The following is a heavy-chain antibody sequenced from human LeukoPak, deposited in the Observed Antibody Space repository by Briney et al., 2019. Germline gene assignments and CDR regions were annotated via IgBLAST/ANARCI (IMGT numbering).Heavy chain of an antibody. J-gene: IGHJ4*02. V-gene: IGHV4-4*07. CDR2: IYTSGST. Sequence: PSETLSLTCTVSGGSMSSYYWSWIRQPAGKGLEWIGRIYTSGSTNYNPSLKSRVTMSVDTSKNQFSLKLSPVTAADTAVYYCARSPPPTHIYGTKMGGGDYWGQGTLVTVSS. D-gene: IGHD2-2*01. CDR3: ARSPPPTHIYGTKMGGGDY. CDR1: GGSMSSYY.